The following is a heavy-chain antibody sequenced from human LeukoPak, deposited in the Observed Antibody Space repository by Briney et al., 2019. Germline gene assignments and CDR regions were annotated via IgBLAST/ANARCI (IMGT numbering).Heavy chain of an antibody. Sequence: ASVKVSCKASGYTFTSYGISWVRQAPGQGLEWMGWISGYNGNTNSAQKLQGRVTMTTDTSTSTAYMELGSLRSDDTAVYYCARDSSGWSYVYYYYGMDVWGQGTTVTVSS. J-gene: IGHJ6*02. V-gene: IGHV1-18*01. CDR1: GYTFTSYG. CDR2: ISGYNGNT. D-gene: IGHD6-19*01. CDR3: ARDSSGWSYVYYYYGMDV.